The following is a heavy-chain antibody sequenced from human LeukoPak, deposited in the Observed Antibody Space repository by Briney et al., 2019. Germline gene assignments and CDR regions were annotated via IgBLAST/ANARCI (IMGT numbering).Heavy chain of an antibody. Sequence: ASAKVSCKASGYTFTSYDINWVRQATGQGLEWMGWMNPNSGNTGYAQKFQGRVTMTRNTSISTAYMELSSLRSEDTAVYYCARGGYDFWSGYSNHNWFDPWGQGTLVTVSS. CDR2: MNPNSGNT. J-gene: IGHJ5*02. CDR1: GYTFTSYD. D-gene: IGHD3-3*01. CDR3: ARGGYDFWSGYSNHNWFDP. V-gene: IGHV1-8*01.